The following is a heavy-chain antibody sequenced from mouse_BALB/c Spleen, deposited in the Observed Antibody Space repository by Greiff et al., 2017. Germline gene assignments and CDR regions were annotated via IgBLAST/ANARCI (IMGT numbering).Heavy chain of an antibody. V-gene: IGHV1-69*01. CDR1: GYTFTDYW. D-gene: IGHD1-2*01. CDR3: ARDYGYGDWYFDV. J-gene: IGHJ1*01. Sequence: QVQLQQPGAELVMPGASVKMSCKASGYTFTDYWMHWVKQRPGQGLEWIGAIDTSDSYTSYNQKFKGKATLTVDESSSTAYMQLSSLTSEDSAVYDCARDYGYGDWYFDVWGAGTTVTVSS. CDR2: IDTSDSYT.